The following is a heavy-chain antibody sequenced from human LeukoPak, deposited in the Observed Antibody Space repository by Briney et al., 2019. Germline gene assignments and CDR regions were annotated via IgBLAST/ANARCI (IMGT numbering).Heavy chain of an antibody. D-gene: IGHD2-2*01. CDR1: GYTFKSYG. CDR3: ARLDIVVVPAARYYYYGMDV. CDR2: ISAYNGNT. V-gene: IGHV1-18*01. Sequence: ASVKVSCKASGYTFKSYGISWVRQAPGQGLEWMGWISAYNGNTNYAQKLQGRVTMTTDTSTSTAYMELRSLRSDETAVYYCARLDIVVVPAARYYYYGMDVWGQGTTVTVSS. J-gene: IGHJ6*02.